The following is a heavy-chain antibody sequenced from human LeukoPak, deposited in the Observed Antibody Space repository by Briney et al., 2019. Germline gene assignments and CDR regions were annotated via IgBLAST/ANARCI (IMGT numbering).Heavy chain of an antibody. CDR1: GFTFSSYA. Sequence: GGSLRLSCAASGFTFSSYAMSWVRQAPGKGLEWVSVISGSDDTTYYADSVKGRITISRDNAKNTLYLQMNSLRAEDTAVYYCARVSGPGMNEYFHLWGQGTLVTVSS. V-gene: IGHV3-23*01. CDR3: ARVSGPGMNEYFHL. J-gene: IGHJ1*01. D-gene: IGHD3-10*01. CDR2: ISGSDDTT.